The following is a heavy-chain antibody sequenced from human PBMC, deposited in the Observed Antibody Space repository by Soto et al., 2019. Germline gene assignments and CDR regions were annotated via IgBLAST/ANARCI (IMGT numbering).Heavy chain of an antibody. Sequence: GSLRLSCAASGFTFSSYWMSWVRQAPGKGLEWVANIKQDGSEEYYVDSVKGRFTISRDNAKTSLYLQWNSLRAEDTVVYYCARDSSGWYGDAFDIWGQGTMVTVSS. D-gene: IGHD6-19*01. CDR3: ARDSSGWYGDAFDI. CDR1: GFTFSSYW. V-gene: IGHV3-7*01. CDR2: IKQDGSEE. J-gene: IGHJ3*02.